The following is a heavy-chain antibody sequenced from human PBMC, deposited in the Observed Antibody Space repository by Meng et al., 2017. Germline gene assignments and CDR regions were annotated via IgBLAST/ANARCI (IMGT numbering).Heavy chain of an antibody. J-gene: IGHJ4*02. CDR1: GGTFSSYA. Sequence: SVQVSCKASGGTFSSYANSWVRQAPGQGLEWMGGIIPIFGTANYAQKFQGRVTITTDESTSTAYMELSSLRSDDTAVYYCARGAALRSSSSTFDYWGQGTLVTVSS. CDR2: IIPIFGTA. D-gene: IGHD6-13*01. V-gene: IGHV1-69*05. CDR3: ARGAALRSSSSTFDY.